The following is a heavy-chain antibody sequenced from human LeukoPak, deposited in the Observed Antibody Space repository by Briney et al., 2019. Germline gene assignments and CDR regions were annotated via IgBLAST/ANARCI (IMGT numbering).Heavy chain of an antibody. D-gene: IGHD2-2*01. CDR2: IKQDRSEK. CDR3: ARGGYQLLWY. CDR1: GFTFSTYW. Sequence: PGGSLRLSCAASGFTFSTYWMSWVRQAPGTGLEWVASIKQDRSEKSYVDSVKGRFTISRDNAKNSLYLQMNSLRAEDTAVYYCARGGYQLLWYWGQGTLVTVSS. J-gene: IGHJ4*02. V-gene: IGHV3-7*04.